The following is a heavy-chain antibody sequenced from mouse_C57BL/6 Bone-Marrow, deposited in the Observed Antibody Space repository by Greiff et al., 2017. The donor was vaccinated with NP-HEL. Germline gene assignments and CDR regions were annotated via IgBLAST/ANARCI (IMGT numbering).Heavy chain of an antibody. Sequence: EVQLQQSGPVLARPGASVKMSCKTSGYTFTSYWMHWVNQRHGQGLEWIGAIYPGNSDTSYNQKFQGKAKLTPVTSASTAYMALSSLTKEDSSVYDLTRRSDYDGGPYFDYWGQGTTLTVSS. CDR3: TRRSDYDGGPYFDY. V-gene: IGHV1-5*01. CDR2: IYPGNSDT. CDR1: GYTFTSYW. J-gene: IGHJ2*01. D-gene: IGHD2-4*01.